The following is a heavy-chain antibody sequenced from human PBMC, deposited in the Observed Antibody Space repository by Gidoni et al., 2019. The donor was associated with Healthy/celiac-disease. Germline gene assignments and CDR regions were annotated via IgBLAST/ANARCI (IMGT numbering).Heavy chain of an antibody. D-gene: IGHD3-22*01. J-gene: IGHJ4*02. Sequence: QVQLQESGPGLVKPSETLSLPCTVSGGSISSYYWSWIRQPPGKGLEWIGYIYYSGSTNYNPSLKSRVTISVDTSKNQFSLKLSSVTAADTAVYYCARVNPGGYDSSGRTASFDYWGQGTLVTVSS. V-gene: IGHV4-59*01. CDR2: IYYSGST. CDR1: GGSISSYY. CDR3: ARVNPGGYDSSGRTASFDY.